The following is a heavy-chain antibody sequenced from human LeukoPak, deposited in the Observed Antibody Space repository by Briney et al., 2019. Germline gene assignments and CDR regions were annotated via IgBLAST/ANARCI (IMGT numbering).Heavy chain of an antibody. D-gene: IGHD3-3*01. V-gene: IGHV4-59*01. CDR3: GTDDFWSAYQLGPVY. CDR2: VHHSGRA. J-gene: IGHJ4*02. CDR1: GGSINNYF. Sequence: SGTLSLTCTVSGGSINNYFLFWIRQSPGKGPEWIGYVHHSGRAYNNPSLESRVTISVDTSWNRFSLKLNSVTAADTAMYYCGTDDFWSAYQLGPVYWGQGTLVTVSS.